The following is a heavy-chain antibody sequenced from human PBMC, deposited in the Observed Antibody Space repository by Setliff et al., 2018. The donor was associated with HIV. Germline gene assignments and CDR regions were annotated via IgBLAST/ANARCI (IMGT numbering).Heavy chain of an antibody. CDR3: ATNPEMATIDYYYYYMGV. Sequence: ASVKVSCKASGGTFRTFGISWVRQAPGQGLGWMGGSIPIFGTAKYAQKFQGRVTITADESTSTAYMELSSLRSEDTAVYYCATNPEMATIDYYYYYMGVWGKGTTVTVSS. CDR2: SIPIFGTA. D-gene: IGHD5-12*01. CDR1: GGTFRTFG. V-gene: IGHV1-69*13. J-gene: IGHJ6*03.